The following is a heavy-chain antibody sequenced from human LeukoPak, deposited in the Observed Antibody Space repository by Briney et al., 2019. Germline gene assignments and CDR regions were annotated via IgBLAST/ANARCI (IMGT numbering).Heavy chain of an antibody. D-gene: IGHD1-26*01. J-gene: IGHJ4*02. CDR1: GGSFSGYY. CDR3: ASFGSYSDY. V-gene: IGHV4-34*01. Sequence: SETLSLTCAVYGGSFSGYYWSLIRQPPGKGLEWIGEINHSGSTNYNPSLKSRVTISVDTSKNQFSLKLSSVTAADTAVYYCASFGSYSDYWGQGTLVTVSS. CDR2: INHSGST.